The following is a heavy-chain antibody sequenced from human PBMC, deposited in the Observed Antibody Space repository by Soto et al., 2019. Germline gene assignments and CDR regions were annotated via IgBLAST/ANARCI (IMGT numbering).Heavy chain of an antibody. V-gene: IGHV2-5*02. CDR1: GFSLDTSGVG. D-gene: IGHD3-10*01. J-gene: IGHJ4*02. Sequence: QITLKESGPTLVKPTQTLTLTCTFSGFSLDTSGVGVGWIRQPPGKALEWVAVIYWDDYKHFSPSLESRLTITKDTSKNRVVLTMTDMDPVDTATYYCAHKGSGLYPLDYWGQGTLVTVSS. CDR2: IYWDDYK. CDR3: AHKGSGLYPLDY.